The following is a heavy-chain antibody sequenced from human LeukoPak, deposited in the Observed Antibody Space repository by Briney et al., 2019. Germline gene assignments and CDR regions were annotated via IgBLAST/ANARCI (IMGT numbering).Heavy chain of an antibody. J-gene: IGHJ4*02. D-gene: IGHD2-2*01. Sequence: GGSLRLSCAASGFTFDDYAMHWVRQAPGKGLEWVAKMNEYGSEIFYVDSVKGRFTISRDSSKNSLYLQMDNLRAEDTAVYYCARPRGCGSARCNNFDYWGQGTLVTVSS. V-gene: IGHV3-7*01. CDR2: MNEYGSEI. CDR1: GFTFDDYA. CDR3: ARPRGCGSARCNNFDY.